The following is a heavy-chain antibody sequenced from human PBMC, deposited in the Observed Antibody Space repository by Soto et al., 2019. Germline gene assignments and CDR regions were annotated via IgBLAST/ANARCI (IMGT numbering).Heavy chain of an antibody. D-gene: IGHD6-19*01. V-gene: IGHV3-30*18. CDR1: GFIFSNYA. CDR3: PKAMSAGTRGWDYLDS. CDR2: MSYDGGKK. J-gene: IGHJ4*02. Sequence: GGSLRLSCAASGFIFSNYAMHWVRQVPGKGLEWVAMMSYDGGKKYYADSVKGRFTISRDNSNNMLYLQMNSLRPEDTAVYYCPKAMSAGTRGWDYLDSWGQGT.